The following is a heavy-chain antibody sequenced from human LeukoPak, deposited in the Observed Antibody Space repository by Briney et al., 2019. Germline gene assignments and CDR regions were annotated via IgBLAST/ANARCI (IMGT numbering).Heavy chain of an antibody. J-gene: IGHJ6*02. Sequence: GSLRLSCAASGFTFSSYAMHWVRQAPGKGLEWVAVISYDGSNKYYADSVKGRFTISRDNSKNTLYLQMNSLRAEDTAVYYCARDWGAALDYYYYYGMDVWGQGTTVTVSS. CDR2: ISYDGSNK. CDR3: ARDWGAALDYYYYYGMDV. D-gene: IGHD1-26*01. CDR1: GFTFSSYA. V-gene: IGHV3-30-3*01.